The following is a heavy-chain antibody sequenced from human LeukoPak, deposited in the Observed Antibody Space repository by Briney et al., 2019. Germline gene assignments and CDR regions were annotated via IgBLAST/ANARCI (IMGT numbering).Heavy chain of an antibody. CDR3: ATHRGYSYGTAEDFDY. CDR1: GFTFSHYW. V-gene: IGHV3-7*01. D-gene: IGHD5-18*01. Sequence: GGSLRLSCAASGFTFSHYWMSWVRQAPGKGLEWVANIKQDGSEKYYVDSVKGRFTISRDNAKNSLYLQMNSLRAEDTALYYCATHRGYSYGTAEDFDYWGQGPLVTVSS. CDR2: IKQDGSEK. J-gene: IGHJ4*02.